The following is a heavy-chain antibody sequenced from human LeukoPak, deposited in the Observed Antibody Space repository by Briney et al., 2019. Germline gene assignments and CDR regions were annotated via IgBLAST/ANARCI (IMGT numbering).Heavy chain of an antibody. V-gene: IGHV4-59*01. J-gene: IGHJ5*02. CDR1: GGSISSYY. Sequence: PSETLSLTCTVSGGSISSYYWSWIRQPPGKGLEWIGYIYYSGSTNYNPSLKSRVTISVDTSKNQFSLKLSSVTAADTAVYYCARVQLRYFDWLLRPSWFDPWGQGTLVTVSS. CDR3: ARVQLRYFDWLLRPSWFDP. CDR2: IYYSGST. D-gene: IGHD3-9*01.